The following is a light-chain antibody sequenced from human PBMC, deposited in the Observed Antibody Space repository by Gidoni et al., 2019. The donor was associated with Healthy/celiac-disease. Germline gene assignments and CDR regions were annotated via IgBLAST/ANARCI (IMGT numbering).Light chain of an antibody. CDR1: QSLMHSNGYNS. CDR3: MQALQTPLYT. Sequence: DIVLTQSLLSLPVPPGEPASISCRSSQSLMHSNGYNSLDWYLQRQGQSPQLLIYLGSNRASGVPDRFSGSGAGKEFTLKISRVEAEDVGVYYCMQALQTPLYTFGQGTKLEIK. CDR2: LGS. J-gene: IGKJ2*01. V-gene: IGKV2-28*01.